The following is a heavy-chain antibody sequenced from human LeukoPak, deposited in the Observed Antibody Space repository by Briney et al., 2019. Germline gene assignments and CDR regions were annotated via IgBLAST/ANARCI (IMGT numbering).Heavy chain of an antibody. CDR3: ARGEAALRGRADFDY. CDR2: IYYSGST. V-gene: IGHV4-39*01. D-gene: IGHD6-6*01. Sequence: SETLSLTCTVSGGSISSSSYYWGWIRQPPGKGLEWIGSIYYSGSTYYNPSLKSRVTISVDTSKNQFSLKLSSVTAADTAVYYCARGEAALRGRADFDYWGQGTLVTVSS. CDR1: GGSISSSSYY. J-gene: IGHJ4*02.